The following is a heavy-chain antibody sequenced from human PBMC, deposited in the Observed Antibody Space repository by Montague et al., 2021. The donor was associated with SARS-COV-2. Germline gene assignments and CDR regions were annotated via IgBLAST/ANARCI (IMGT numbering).Heavy chain of an antibody. CDR1: GGSISSSSYY. CDR2: YYYSASY. V-gene: IGHV4-39*01. D-gene: IGHD3-3*01. Sequence: SETLSLTCTVSGGSISSSSYYWGWLRPPPGQGLEWFGNYYYSASYYSTPPLKRRVTISVATSKNKFSLKPSSATAAATAVYYCARQKVGSVMIFGVVRNGKGFDPWGQGTLVTVSS. J-gene: IGHJ5*02. CDR3: ARQKVGSVMIFGVVRNGKGFDP.